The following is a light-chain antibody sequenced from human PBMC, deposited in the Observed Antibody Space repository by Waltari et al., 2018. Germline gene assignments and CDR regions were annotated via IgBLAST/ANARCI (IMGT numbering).Light chain of an antibody. Sequence: QPVLTQPPSASAPLGAPVTLPSPLSRGHRNYKAARHPQTHGQGPRLVMRVGTGGIVGSKGDDIPDRFSVSGSGLNRFLTIKNIQEEDESDYHCGTEHGSGSTFVYVFGPGTKVTVL. CDR2: VGTGGIVG. J-gene: IGLJ1*01. CDR1: RGHRNYK. CDR3: GTEHGSGSTFVYV. V-gene: IGLV9-49*01.